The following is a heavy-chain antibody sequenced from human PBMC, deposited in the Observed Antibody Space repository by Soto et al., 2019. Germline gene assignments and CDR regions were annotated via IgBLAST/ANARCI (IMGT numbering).Heavy chain of an antibody. V-gene: IGHV4-39*01. CDR3: ATSNVFDP. J-gene: IGHJ5*02. Sequence: SEPMCLRNSVSGGSITSRGYHWGWIRQPPGKGLEWIGIIYYSGSTYYNPSLKSRVTISVDTSKNQFSLKLSSVSATDTAVYFCATSNVFDPLGQGTLVTGSS. CDR2: IYYSGST. D-gene: IGHD2-2*01. CDR1: GGSITSRGYH.